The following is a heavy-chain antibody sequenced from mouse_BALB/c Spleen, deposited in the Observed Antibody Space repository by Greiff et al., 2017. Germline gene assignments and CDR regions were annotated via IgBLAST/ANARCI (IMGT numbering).Heavy chain of an antibody. D-gene: IGHD2-1*01. V-gene: IGHV5-6-3*01. CDR2: INSNGGST. CDR1: GFTFSSYG. CDR3: ANGKPFAY. J-gene: IGHJ3*01. Sequence: DVMLVESGGGLVQPGGSLKLSCAASGFTFSSYGMSWVRQTPDKRLELVATINSNGGSTYYPDSVKGRFTISRDNAKNTLYLQMSSLKSEDTAMYYCANGKPFAYWGQGTLVTVSS.